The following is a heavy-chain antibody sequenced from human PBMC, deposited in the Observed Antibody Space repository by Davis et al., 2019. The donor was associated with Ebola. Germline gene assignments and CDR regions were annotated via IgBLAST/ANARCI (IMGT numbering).Heavy chain of an antibody. Sequence: AASVKVSCKASGYSFTDYYLHWVRQAPGQGLQWMGRINPKSGDSSYAQKFQGRVTMTRDTSISTAYMELSGLTSDDTAVYYCATAPEGITVTLYIYWGQGTLVTVSS. J-gene: IGHJ4*02. V-gene: IGHV1-2*06. D-gene: IGHD6-19*01. CDR1: GYSFTDYY. CDR3: ATAPEGITVTLYIY. CDR2: INPKSGDS.